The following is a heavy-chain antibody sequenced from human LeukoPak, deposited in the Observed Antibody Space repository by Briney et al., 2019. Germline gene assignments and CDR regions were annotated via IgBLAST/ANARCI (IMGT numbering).Heavy chain of an antibody. D-gene: IGHD6-19*01. V-gene: IGHV4-59*01. Sequence: PSETLSLTCTVSGGSISSYYWSWIRQPPGKGLEWIGYIYYSGSTNYNPSLKSRVTISVDTSKNQFSLELSSATAADTAVYYCARNGHWLAGFDYWGQGTLVTVSS. CDR3: ARNGHWLAGFDY. CDR1: GGSISSYY. J-gene: IGHJ4*02. CDR2: IYYSGST.